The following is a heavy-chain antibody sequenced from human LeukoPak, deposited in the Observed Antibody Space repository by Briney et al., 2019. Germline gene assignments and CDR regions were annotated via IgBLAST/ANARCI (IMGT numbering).Heavy chain of an antibody. D-gene: IGHD3-3*01. CDR3: ARGLSITIFGVVRVWFDY. J-gene: IGHJ4*02. V-gene: IGHV4-30-4*08. CDR1: GGSISSGDYY. Sequence: PSQTLSLTCTVSGGSISSGDYYWSWIRQPPGKGLEWIGYIYYSGSTYYNPSLKSRVTISVDTSKNQFSLKLSSVTAADTAVYYCARGLSITIFGVVRVWFDYWGQGTLVTVSS. CDR2: IYYSGST.